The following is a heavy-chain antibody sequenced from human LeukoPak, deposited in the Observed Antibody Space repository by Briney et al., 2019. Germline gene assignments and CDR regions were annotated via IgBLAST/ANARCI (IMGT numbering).Heavy chain of an antibody. Sequence: GASLGLSCAASGFTFRNYAMSWVRQAPGKGLEWVSGISSDGRAFYADSVKGRFTISRDNSKNTLYLQMNSLRAEDTAVYYCAKEAAVIAIPYFDYWGQGTLVTVSS. CDR3: AKEAAVIAIPYFDY. D-gene: IGHD2-21*01. V-gene: IGHV3-23*01. J-gene: IGHJ4*02. CDR1: GFTFRNYA. CDR2: ISSDGRA.